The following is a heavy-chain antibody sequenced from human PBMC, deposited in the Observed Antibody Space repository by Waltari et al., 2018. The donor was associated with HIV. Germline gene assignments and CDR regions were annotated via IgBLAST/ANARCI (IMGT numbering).Heavy chain of an antibody. CDR3: ARRGNNYGDAFDS. CDR1: GYDFTTYW. Sequence: EVQLVQSGAEVKKPGESLKISCKASGYDFTTYWIGWVRQMPGKELECMWLNYPADSDTKYSPSFQGQDTLSAEKSINTAYLHWSRLKAPDTAIYYCARRGNNYGDAFDSWGQGKMVNVS. D-gene: IGHD4-17*01. J-gene: IGHJ3*02. CDR2: NYPADSDT. V-gene: IGHV5-51*03.